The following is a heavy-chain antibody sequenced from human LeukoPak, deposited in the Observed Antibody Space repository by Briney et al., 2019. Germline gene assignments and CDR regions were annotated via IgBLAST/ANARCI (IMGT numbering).Heavy chain of an antibody. CDR1: GGSISSYY. CDR3: ARDLLKGLETPHDAFDI. CDR2: IYTSGST. D-gene: IGHD1-1*01. J-gene: IGHJ3*02. V-gene: IGHV4-4*07. Sequence: ESSETLSLTCTVSGGSISSYYWSWIRQPAGKGLEWIGRIYTSGSTNYNPSLKSRVTMSVDTSKNQFSLKLSSVTAADTAVYYCARDLLKGLETPHDAFDIWGQGTMVTVSS.